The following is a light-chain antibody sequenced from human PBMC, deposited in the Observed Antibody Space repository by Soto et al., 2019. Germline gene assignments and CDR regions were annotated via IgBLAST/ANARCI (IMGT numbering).Light chain of an antibody. J-gene: IGKJ3*01. Sequence: EIVLTQSPATLSLSPGEGATVSCRASQSVSSHLAWYQQKRGQAPRLLIYDASNRATGIPARFSGSGSGTDFTLTISSLEPEDFAVYYCQQRSNWPLTFGPGTKVDIK. CDR2: DAS. CDR3: QQRSNWPLT. V-gene: IGKV3-11*01. CDR1: QSVSSH.